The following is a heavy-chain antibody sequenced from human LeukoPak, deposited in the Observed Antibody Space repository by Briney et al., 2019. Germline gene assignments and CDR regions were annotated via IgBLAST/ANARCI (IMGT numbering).Heavy chain of an antibody. D-gene: IGHD3-10*02. Sequence: GSLRLSCAASGFTFSSYGMHWIRQPPGKGLEWMGSIYYSGSTYYNPSLKSRVTISVDTSKNQFSLKLSSVTAADTAVYYCARHPLKAYVSDWFDPWGQGTLVTVSS. CDR1: GFTFSSYG. CDR3: ARHPLKAYVSDWFDP. J-gene: IGHJ5*02. V-gene: IGHV4-39*01. CDR2: IYYSGST.